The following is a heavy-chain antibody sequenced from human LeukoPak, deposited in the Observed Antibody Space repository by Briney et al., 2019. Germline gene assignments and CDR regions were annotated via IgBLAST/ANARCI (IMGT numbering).Heavy chain of an antibody. CDR1: EFTFSGYY. J-gene: IGHJ5*02. CDR2: ISSSGTTI. V-gene: IGHV3-11*04. D-gene: IGHD5-18*01. CDR3: SRGLGWIHS. Sequence: PGGSLRLSCAASEFTFSGYYMSLIRQAPGKGLEWLSYISSSGTTINYADSVKGSFTISTDNAKNSLYLQMNSLRAEDTAVYYCSRGLGWIHSWGQGTLVTVSS.